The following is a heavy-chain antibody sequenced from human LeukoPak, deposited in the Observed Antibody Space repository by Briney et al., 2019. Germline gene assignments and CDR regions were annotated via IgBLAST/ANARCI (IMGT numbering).Heavy chain of an antibody. V-gene: IGHV4-61*08. D-gene: IGHD3-10*01. J-gene: IGHJ4*02. CDR3: MRDRELNY. CDR1: GGSISSGDYY. CDR2: TYNSGST. Sequence: PSQTLSLTCTVSGGSISSGDYYWSWIRQPPGKGLEWLGYTYNSGSTLYNPSLKSRVTISVDTSRNEFSLRLTSVTAADAAVYYCMRDRELNYWGQGTLVTVSS.